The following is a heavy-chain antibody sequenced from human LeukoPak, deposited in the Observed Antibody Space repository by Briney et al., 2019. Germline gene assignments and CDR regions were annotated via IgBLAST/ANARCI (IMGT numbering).Heavy chain of an antibody. CDR3: ATSGYSGSSDY. CDR1: GYSISSGFY. CDR2: IFHSGST. D-gene: IGHD5-12*01. V-gene: IGHV4-38-2*02. Sequence: SETLSLTCTVSGYSISSGFYWGWIRQPPGKGLEWIGSIFHSGSTYYNPSLKSRVTISVDTSKNQFSLKLSSVTAADTAVYYCATSGYSGSSDYWGQGTLVTVSS. J-gene: IGHJ4*02.